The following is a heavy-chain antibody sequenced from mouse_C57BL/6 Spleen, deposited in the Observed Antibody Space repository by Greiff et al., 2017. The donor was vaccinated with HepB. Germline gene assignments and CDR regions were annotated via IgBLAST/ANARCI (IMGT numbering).Heavy chain of an antibody. J-gene: IGHJ2*01. V-gene: IGHV5-17*01. Sequence: EVKLMESGGGLVKPGGSLKLSCAASGFTFSDYGMHWVRQAPEKGLEWVAYISSGSSTIYYADTVKGRFTISRDNAKNTLFLQMTSLRSEDTAMYYCARSDDYDVDYWGQGTTLTVSS. CDR1: GFTFSDYG. CDR2: ISSGSSTI. D-gene: IGHD2-4*01. CDR3: ARSDDYDVDY.